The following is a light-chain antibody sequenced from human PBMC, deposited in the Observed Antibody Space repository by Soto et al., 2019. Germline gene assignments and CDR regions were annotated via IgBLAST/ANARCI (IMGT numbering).Light chain of an antibody. J-gene: IGKJ1*01. CDR1: QSVSDDF. V-gene: IGKV3-20*01. CDR3: QQYGSAPPRT. Sequence: EIVMTKSPATLSVSPRERATLSCRAIQSVSDDFLAWYQQKPGQAPRLLIYGASTRATDVPDRFSGSGSGADFTLTISRLEPEDFAVYYCQQYGSAPPRTFGQGTKVDIK. CDR2: GAS.